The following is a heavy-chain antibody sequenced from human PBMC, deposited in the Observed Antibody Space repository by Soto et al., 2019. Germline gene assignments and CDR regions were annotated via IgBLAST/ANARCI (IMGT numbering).Heavy chain of an antibody. CDR2: IYPGDSDT. V-gene: IGHV5-51*01. D-gene: IGHD1-26*01. Sequence: GESLKISCKASVYTFNNFWIAWVRQMPGKGLEWMGIIYPGDSDTRYSPSFQGQVSISVDKSITTAYLQWSGLRASDTAMYYCARVWEMATVAACDYWGEGTLVTVSS. CDR1: VYTFNNFW. J-gene: IGHJ4*02. CDR3: ARVWEMATVAACDY.